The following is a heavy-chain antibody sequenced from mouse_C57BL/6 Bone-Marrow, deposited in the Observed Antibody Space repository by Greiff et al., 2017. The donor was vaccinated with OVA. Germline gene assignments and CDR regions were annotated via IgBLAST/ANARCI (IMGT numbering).Heavy chain of an antibody. CDR3: ARPDGPYYFDY. CDR2: IDPSDSYT. V-gene: IGHV1-50*01. J-gene: IGHJ2*01. D-gene: IGHD2-3*01. Sequence: QVQLQQPGAELVKPGASVKLSCKASGYTFTSYWMQWVKQRPGQGLEWIGEIDPSDSYTNYNQKFKGKATLPVDTSSSTAYMQLSSLTSEDSAVYYCARPDGPYYFDYWGQGTTLTVSS. CDR1: GYTFTSYW.